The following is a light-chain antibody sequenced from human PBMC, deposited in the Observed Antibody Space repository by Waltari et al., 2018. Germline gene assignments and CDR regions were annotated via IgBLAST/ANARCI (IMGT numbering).Light chain of an antibody. CDR1: QGIGNY. Sequence: DIQMTQSPSSLSASVGDTVTITCRASQGIGNYLNWFQQKPGKAPKLLIYASTTLQSGVPSRFSGSGSGTEFTLTINILQPEDFATYYCLQHNSYPLTFGGGTKVDIK. CDR3: LQHNSYPLT. CDR2: AST. V-gene: IGKV1-17*01. J-gene: IGKJ4*01.